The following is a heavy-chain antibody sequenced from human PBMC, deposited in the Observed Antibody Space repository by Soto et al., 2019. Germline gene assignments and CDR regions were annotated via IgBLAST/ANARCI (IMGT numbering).Heavy chain of an antibody. J-gene: IGHJ5*02. CDR1: GFTFSRHA. CDR3: ARHLASTVTTSDWFDP. CDR2: ISYDGSTT. V-gene: IGHV3-30*09. D-gene: IGHD4-4*01. Sequence: GGSLRLSCAASGFTFSRHAMHWVRQAPGKGLEWVAIISYDGSTTYHADSVKGRFAISRDNSKNTLYLQMNSLRTDNTAVYFCARHLASTVTTSDWFDPWGQGTLVTVSS.